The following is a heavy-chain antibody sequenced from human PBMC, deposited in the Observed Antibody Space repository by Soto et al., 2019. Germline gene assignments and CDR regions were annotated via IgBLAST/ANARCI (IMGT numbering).Heavy chain of an antibody. CDR1: GYTFTGYG. V-gene: IGHV1-18*01. Sequence: ASVKVSCKASGYTFTGYGISWVRQAPGQGLEWMGGISAYNGNTNYAQKLQGRVTMTTDTSTSTAYMELRSLRSDDTAVYYCARDPSDRGENLFDYWGQGTLVTVSS. D-gene: IGHD4-17*01. CDR2: ISAYNGNT. J-gene: IGHJ4*02. CDR3: ARDPSDRGENLFDY.